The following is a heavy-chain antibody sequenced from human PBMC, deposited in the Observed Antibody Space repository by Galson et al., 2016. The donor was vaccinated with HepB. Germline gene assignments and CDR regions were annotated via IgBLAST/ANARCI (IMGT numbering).Heavy chain of an antibody. J-gene: IGHJ3*02. Sequence: SLRLSCAASAFASSGYAMSWARQSPGKGLEWVAIISFDGNNKDHADSVEGRFTISRDNSRNTLYLQMNSLRAEDTAVYYCARARYSGSWDAFDMWGQGTMVTVSS. CDR3: ARARYSGSWDAFDM. CDR1: AFASSGYA. CDR2: ISFDGNNK. V-gene: IGHV3-30*04. D-gene: IGHD1-26*01.